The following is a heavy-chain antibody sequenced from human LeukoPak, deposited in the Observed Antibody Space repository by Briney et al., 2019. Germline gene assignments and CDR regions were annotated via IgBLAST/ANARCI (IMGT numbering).Heavy chain of an antibody. CDR1: GFTFSSYA. Sequence: GRSLRLSCAASGFTFSSYAMHWVRQAPGKGLEWVAVISYDGSNKHYADSVKGRFTISRDNSKSTLYLQMNSLRAEDTAVYYCARDGHYYDSSGYYFRGVLVYWGPRTLVTVSS. CDR2: ISYDGSNK. J-gene: IGHJ4*02. CDR3: ARDGHYYDSSGYYFRGVLVY. D-gene: IGHD3-22*01. V-gene: IGHV3-30-3*01.